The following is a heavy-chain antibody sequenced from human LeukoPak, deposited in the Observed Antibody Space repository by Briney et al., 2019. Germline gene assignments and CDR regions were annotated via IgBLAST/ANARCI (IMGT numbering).Heavy chain of an antibody. V-gene: IGHV4-30-2*01. CDR1: GGSISSGGYS. CDR3: ARVNTQGVPSP. J-gene: IGHJ5*02. D-gene: IGHD2-15*01. CDR2: IYHSGST. Sequence: SQTLSLTCAVSGGSISSGGYSWSWIRQPPGKGLEWIGYIYHSGSTYYNPSLKSRVTMSVDTSKNQFSLKLRSEIAADTAVYYCARVNTQGVPSPWGQGILVTVSS.